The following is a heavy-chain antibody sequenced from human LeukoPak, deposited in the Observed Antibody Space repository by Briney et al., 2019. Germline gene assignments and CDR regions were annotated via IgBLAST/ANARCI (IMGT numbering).Heavy chain of an antibody. CDR1: GYTFTSYD. D-gene: IGHD1-26*01. V-gene: IGHV1-8*03. CDR2: MNPNSGNT. Sequence: ASVKVSCKASGYTFTSYDINWVRQATGQGLEWMGWMNPNSGNTGYAQKFQGRVTITRNTSISTAYMELSGLRSEDTAVYYCARYSRDGSYYFDYWGQGTLVTVSS. CDR3: ARYSRDGSYYFDY. J-gene: IGHJ4*02.